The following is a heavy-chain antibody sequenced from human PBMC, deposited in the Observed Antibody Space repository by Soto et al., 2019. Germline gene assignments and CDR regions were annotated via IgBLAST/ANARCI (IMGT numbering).Heavy chain of an antibody. CDR3: ATAAPRPAPFYYDSSGRRLDFQH. CDR1: GYTLTELS. D-gene: IGHD3-22*01. Sequence: ASVKVSCKVSGYTLTELSMHWVRQAPGKGLEWMGGFDPEDGETIYAQKFQGRVTMTEDTSTDTAYMELSSLRSEDTAVYYCATAAPRPAPFYYDSSGRRLDFQHWGQGTLVTVSS. J-gene: IGHJ1*01. CDR2: FDPEDGET. V-gene: IGHV1-24*01.